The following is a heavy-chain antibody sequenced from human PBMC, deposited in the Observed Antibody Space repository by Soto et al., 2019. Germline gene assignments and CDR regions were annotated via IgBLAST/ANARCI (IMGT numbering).Heavy chain of an antibody. CDR2: IYYSGST. CDR1: GGSISSYY. CDR3: ARARFVGHGYYFDY. J-gene: IGHJ4*02. V-gene: IGHV4-59*01. Sequence: PSETLSLTCTVSGGSISSYYWSWIRQPPGKGLEWIGYIYYSGSTNYNPSLKSRVTISVDTSKNQFSLKLSSVTAADTAVYYCARARFVGHGYYFDYWGQGTLVTVSS. D-gene: IGHD1-26*01.